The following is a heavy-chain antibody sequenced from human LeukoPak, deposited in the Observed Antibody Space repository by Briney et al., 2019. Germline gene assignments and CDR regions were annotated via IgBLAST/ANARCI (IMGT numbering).Heavy chain of an antibody. V-gene: IGHV3-7*01. Sequence: GRSLRLSCAAPGFTFTSYWISWLRQAPGKALQSLPNITQDGSEKYYVDSVKGRFTISRGNAKNSLYLQMNSLRAEDTAVYYCARVGRGFGEFVYYYYYMDVWGKGTTVTVSS. CDR3: ARVGRGFGEFVYYYYYMDV. J-gene: IGHJ6*03. D-gene: IGHD3-10*01. CDR1: GFTFTSYW. CDR2: ITQDGSEK.